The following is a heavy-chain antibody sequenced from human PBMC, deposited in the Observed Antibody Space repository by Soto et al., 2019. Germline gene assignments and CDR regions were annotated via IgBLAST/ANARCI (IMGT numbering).Heavy chain of an antibody. CDR3: ARSDDSTSYPLDL. V-gene: IGHV1-2*02. D-gene: IGHD4-4*01. Sequence: GASVKVYCKASGYTFTNYYMHWLRQAPGQGLEWMGWMNPRSGGSKYAQAFQDRVTMTRDASISTAYMEMTSLRHGDTAVYFCARSDDSTSYPLDLWGPGTLVTVSS. J-gene: IGHJ5*02. CDR2: MNPRSGGS. CDR1: GYTFTNYY.